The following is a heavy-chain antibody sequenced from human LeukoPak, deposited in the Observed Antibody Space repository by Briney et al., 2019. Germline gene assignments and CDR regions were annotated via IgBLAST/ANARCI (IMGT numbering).Heavy chain of an antibody. V-gene: IGHV3-48*01. J-gene: IGHJ4*02. CDR3: AKGLRWLRFFDY. CDR1: GLIHSSYS. CDR2: ISRNSSTI. D-gene: IGHD5-12*01. Sequence: GGTLRLFCAASGLIHSSYSMHWVRQAPGKGLVWVSYISRNSSTIYYADSVKGRFTISRDNSKNTLYRPMNSLRAGDTAVYYCAKGLRWLRFFDYWGQGTLVTVSS.